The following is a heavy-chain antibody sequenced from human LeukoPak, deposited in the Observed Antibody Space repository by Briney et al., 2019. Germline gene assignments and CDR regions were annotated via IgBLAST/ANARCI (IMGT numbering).Heavy chain of an antibody. CDR1: GGSISSGDYY. J-gene: IGHJ4*02. V-gene: IGHV4-30-4*01. CDR2: IYYSGST. D-gene: IGHD4-23*01. Sequence: SETLSLTCTVSGGSISSGDYYWSWIRQPPGKGLEWIGYIYYSGSTYYNPSLKSRVAISVDTSKNQFSLKLSSVTAADTAVYYCARDLLNEGNHLDYWGQGTLVTVSS. CDR3: ARDLLNEGNHLDY.